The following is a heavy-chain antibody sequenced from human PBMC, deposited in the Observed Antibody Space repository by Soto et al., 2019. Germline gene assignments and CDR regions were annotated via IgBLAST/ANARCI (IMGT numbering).Heavy chain of an antibody. D-gene: IGHD1-20*01. CDR2: IIPLHNTS. CDR1: GSAVTNCS. V-gene: IGHV1-69*08. J-gene: IGHJ6*02. Sequence: SVKVSCNVSGSAVTNCSLNWVRHAPGQGLEWLGGIIPLHNTSNYSLKLLGRGSVTADISSNTVYMHLSGLTSDDTATYYCAIWSNWNPLYYRGMDVWGQGTTVTVSS. CDR3: AIWSNWNPLYYRGMDV.